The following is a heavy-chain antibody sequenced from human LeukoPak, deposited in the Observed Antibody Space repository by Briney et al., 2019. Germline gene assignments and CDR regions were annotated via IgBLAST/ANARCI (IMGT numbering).Heavy chain of an antibody. V-gene: IGHV4-59*08. CDR2: IYYSGST. Sequence: SETLSLTCTVSGDSISSYYWSWIRQPPGKRLEWIGYIYYSGSTNYNPSLKSRLTISLDMSKNQFSLKLYSVTASDAASARHLSGTAMAHYFDFWGQGTLVTVSS. CDR3: LSGTAMAHYFDF. CDR1: GDSISSYY. D-gene: IGHD5-18*01. J-gene: IGHJ4*02.